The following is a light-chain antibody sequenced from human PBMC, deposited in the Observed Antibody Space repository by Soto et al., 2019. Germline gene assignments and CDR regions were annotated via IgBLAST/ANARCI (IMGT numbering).Light chain of an antibody. CDR2: GAS. J-gene: IGKJ1*01. CDR3: QQYNDWPRT. Sequence: EIVMTQSPATLSVSPGERATLSCRASQSVGTYLAWYQQKPGQAPRLLIYGASTRAAGISRRFSGGGSGTEFTLTISSLQSEDFAVYYCQQYNDWPRTFGQGTKVGIK. V-gene: IGKV3-15*01. CDR1: QSVGTY.